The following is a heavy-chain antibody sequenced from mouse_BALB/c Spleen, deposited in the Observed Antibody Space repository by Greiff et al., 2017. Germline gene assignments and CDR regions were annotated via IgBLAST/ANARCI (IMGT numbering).Heavy chain of an antibody. CDR3: ARALYYGSLYAMDY. Sequence: EVKLMESGGGLVKPGGSLKLSCAASGFTFSSYAMSWVRQSPEKRLEWVAEISSGGSYTYYPDTVTGRFTISRDNAKNTLYLEMSSLRSEDTAMYYCARALYYGSLYAMDYWGQGTSVTVSS. V-gene: IGHV5-9-4*01. D-gene: IGHD1-1*01. J-gene: IGHJ4*01. CDR1: GFTFSSYA. CDR2: ISSGGSYT.